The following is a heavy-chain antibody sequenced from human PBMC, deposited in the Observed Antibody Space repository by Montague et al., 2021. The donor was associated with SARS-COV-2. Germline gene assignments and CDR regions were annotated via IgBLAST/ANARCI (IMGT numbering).Heavy chain of an antibody. CDR1: GFIFSDYY. D-gene: IGHD5-12*01. J-gene: IGHJ3*02. V-gene: IGHV3-11*01. Sequence: SLRLSCAASGFIFSDYYMTWIRQAPGKGLEWVSHISGSKTYYADSVKGRFTISRDTANNSVYLQMNFLGAEDTAVYYCARDQGGYGTFDIWGQGTMVTVSS. CDR3: ARDQGGYGTFDI. CDR2: ISGSKT.